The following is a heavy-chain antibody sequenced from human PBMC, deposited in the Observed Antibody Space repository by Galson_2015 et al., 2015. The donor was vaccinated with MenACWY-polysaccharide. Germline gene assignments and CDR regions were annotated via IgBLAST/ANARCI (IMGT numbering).Heavy chain of an antibody. V-gene: IGHV5-51*01. J-gene: IGHJ3*02. Sequence: QSGAEVKKPGESLTISCKGSGYSFSTFWIGWVRQMPGKGLEWMGIIYPGDSDTRYSPSLQGQVIISADKSTNTAYLQWSSLKASDTAMYYCTRHRAADGTIDAFEIWGQGTMVTVSS. CDR3: TRHRAADGTIDAFEI. CDR1: GYSFSTFW. D-gene: IGHD1-1*01. CDR2: IYPGDSDT.